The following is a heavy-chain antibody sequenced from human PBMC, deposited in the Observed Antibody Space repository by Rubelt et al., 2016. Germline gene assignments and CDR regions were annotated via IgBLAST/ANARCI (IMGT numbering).Heavy chain of an antibody. CDR2: INPSGST. Sequence: QVQLRQWGAGLLKPSETLSVTCAVYGGSFSGYYWSWIRQPPGKGLEWIGEINPSGSTNYNPSLKRRVTISADTSKNQFSLNLNSVTAADTAVYYCARGLDSTKTGADWGQGTLVTVSS. J-gene: IGHJ4*02. CDR1: GGSFSGYY. D-gene: IGHD3-10*01. CDR3: ARGLDSTKTGAD. V-gene: IGHV4-34*01.